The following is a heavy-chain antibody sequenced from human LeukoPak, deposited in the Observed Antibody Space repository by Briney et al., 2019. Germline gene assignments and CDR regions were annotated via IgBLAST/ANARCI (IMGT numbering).Heavy chain of an antibody. CDR3: AKKGSSGYYLSYYFDY. D-gene: IGHD3-22*01. V-gene: IGHV3-23*01. CDR1: GFTFSSYA. Sequence: GGSLRLSCAAPGFTFSSYAMSWVRQAPGKGLEWVSAISGSGGSTYYADSVKGRFTISRDNSKNTLYLQMNSLRAEDTAVYYCAKKGSSGYYLSYYFDYWGQGTLVTVSS. CDR2: ISGSGGST. J-gene: IGHJ4*02.